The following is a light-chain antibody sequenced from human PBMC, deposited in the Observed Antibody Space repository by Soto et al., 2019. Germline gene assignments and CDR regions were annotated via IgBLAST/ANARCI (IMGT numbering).Light chain of an antibody. CDR2: KAS. CDR1: QTLTVW. J-gene: IGKJ4*01. V-gene: IGKV1-5*03. Sequence: DIQMTQSPSTLSASVGDKVAITCRASQTLTVWLAWYQQKPGKAPKLLISKASSLESGGPSRFSGSGSGTDFTLTIRSLQPDDFATYYCQQYSTYPLPFGGGTKVEI. CDR3: QQYSTYPLP.